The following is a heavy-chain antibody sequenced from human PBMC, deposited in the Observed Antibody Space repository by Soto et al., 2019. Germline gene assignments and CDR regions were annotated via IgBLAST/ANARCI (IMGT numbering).Heavy chain of an antibody. J-gene: IGHJ6*02. CDR1: GYTFSGYY. CDR2: INPNSGGT. CDR3: ARSGAVASTGYYYQYYGMDV. D-gene: IGHD6-13*01. V-gene: IGHV1-2*02. Sequence: QVQLVQSGAEVKKPGASVKVSCKASGYTFSGYYMHWVRQAPGQGLEWMGWINPNSGGTNYAQKFQGRVTMTRDTSISTAYMELSRLRSDDTAVYYCARSGAVASTGYYYQYYGMDVWGQGTTVTVSS.